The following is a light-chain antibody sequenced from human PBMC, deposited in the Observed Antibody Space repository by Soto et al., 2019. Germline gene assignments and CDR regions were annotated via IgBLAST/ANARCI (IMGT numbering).Light chain of an antibody. Sequence: QSVLTQPPSVSGAPGQRVTISCTGSSSNIGAGYDVHWYQQLPGTAPKLLISGNTNRPSGVPDRFSGSKSGTSASLAITGLQPEDEADYYCQSYDSGLSAYVFGTGTKVTVL. CDR1: SSNIGAGYD. J-gene: IGLJ1*01. V-gene: IGLV1-40*01. CDR3: QSYDSGLSAYV. CDR2: GNT.